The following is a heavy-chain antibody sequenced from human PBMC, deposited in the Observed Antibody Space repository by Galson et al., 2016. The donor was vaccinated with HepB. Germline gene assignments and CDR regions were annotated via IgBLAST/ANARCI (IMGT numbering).Heavy chain of an antibody. Sequence: SLRLSCAASGFTFGNFWMHWVRQAPGKGLEWLAYSRYSGTIYYADSVKGRFTISRDNAENSLHLQMINVRADDTAVYYCVRGTGKSWYGYKRSYYYTMEVWGRGTTVIVSS. J-gene: IGHJ6*02. V-gene: IGHV3-69-1*01. D-gene: IGHD5-18*01. CDR1: GFTFGNFW. CDR2: SRYSGTI. CDR3: VRGTGKSWYGYKRSYYYTMEV.